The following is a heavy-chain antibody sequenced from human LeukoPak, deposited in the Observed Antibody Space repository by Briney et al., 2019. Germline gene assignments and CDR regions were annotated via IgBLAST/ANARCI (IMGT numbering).Heavy chain of an antibody. J-gene: IGHJ6*02. CDR2: IWYDGSNK. Sequence: GGSLRLSCAASGFTFSDHHMHWVRQAPGKGLEWVAVIWYDGSNKYYADSVKGRFTISRDNSKNTLYLQMNSLRAEDTAVYYCARGLTGIAVAGTRYYYYGMDVWGQGTTVTVSS. CDR3: ARGLTGIAVAGTRYYYYGMDV. V-gene: IGHV3-33*08. CDR1: GFTFSDHH. D-gene: IGHD6-19*01.